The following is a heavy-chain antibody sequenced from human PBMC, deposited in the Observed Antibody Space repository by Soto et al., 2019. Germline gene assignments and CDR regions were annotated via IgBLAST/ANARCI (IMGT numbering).Heavy chain of an antibody. Sequence: GESLKISCKGSGYSFTSYWIGWVRQMPGKGLEWMGIIYPGDSDTRYSPSFQGKVTISADKSISTAYLQWSSLKASDTAMYYCARRVFEDVVPAVTRGKVRPKEPYYYMDVWGKGTTVTVSS. J-gene: IGHJ6*03. CDR2: IYPGDSDT. CDR1: GYSFTSYW. CDR3: ARRVFEDVVPAVTRGKVRPKEPYYYMDV. D-gene: IGHD2-2*01. V-gene: IGHV5-51*01.